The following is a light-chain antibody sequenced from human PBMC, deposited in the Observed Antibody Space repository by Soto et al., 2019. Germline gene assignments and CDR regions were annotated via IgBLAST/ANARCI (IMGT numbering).Light chain of an antibody. Sequence: EIVLTQSPATLSLSPGERATLSCRASQSVSSYLAWYQQKPGQAPRLLIYDASNRATGIPARFSGSGSGTDLSLTISSLEPEEFAVYNCQQRSNWPPLTCGGGTKVDI. V-gene: IGKV3-11*01. J-gene: IGKJ4*01. CDR3: QQRSNWPPLT. CDR1: QSVSSY. CDR2: DAS.